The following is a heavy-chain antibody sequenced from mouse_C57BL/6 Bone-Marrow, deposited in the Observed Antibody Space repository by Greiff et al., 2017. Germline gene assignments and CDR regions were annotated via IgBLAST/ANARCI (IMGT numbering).Heavy chain of an antibody. CDR3: TRFHYDLYYYAMDY. V-gene: IGHV1-15*01. Sequence: QVQLKESGAELVRPGASVTLSCKASGYTFTDYEMHCVKQTPVHGLEWIGAIDPETGGTAYNQKFKGKAILTADKSSSTAYMELRSLTSEDSAVYYCTRFHYDLYYYAMDYWGQGTSVTGSS. J-gene: IGHJ4*01. D-gene: IGHD2-4*01. CDR2: IDPETGGT. CDR1: GYTFTDYE.